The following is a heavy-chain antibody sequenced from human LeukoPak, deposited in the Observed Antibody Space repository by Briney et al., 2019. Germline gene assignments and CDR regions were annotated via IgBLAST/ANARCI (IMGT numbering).Heavy chain of an antibody. V-gene: IGHV3-21*01. CDR2: TSSGGHI. CDR3: ARDQDGGKYYYESSGYSH. Sequence: GGSLRLSCAASGFTFSSYGLNWVRQAPGKGLEWVSTTSSGGHIYYEDSVKGRFTISRDNAKNSLYLQMNSLRAEDTAVYYCARDQDGGKYYYESSGYSHWGQGILVTVSS. J-gene: IGHJ4*02. CDR1: GFTFSSYG. D-gene: IGHD3-22*01.